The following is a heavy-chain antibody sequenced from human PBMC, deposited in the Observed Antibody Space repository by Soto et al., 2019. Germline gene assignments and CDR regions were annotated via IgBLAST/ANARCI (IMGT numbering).Heavy chain of an antibody. Sequence: SETLSLTCTVSGGSISSGGYYWSWIRQHPGKGLEWIGYIYYSGSTYYNPSLKSRVTISVDTSKNQFSLKLSSVTAADTAVYYCARATDYDILTGSSYYYGMEVWGQGTTVTVSS. CDR2: IYYSGST. V-gene: IGHV4-31*03. D-gene: IGHD3-9*01. CDR1: GGSISSGGYY. CDR3: ARATDYDILTGSSYYYGMEV. J-gene: IGHJ6*02.